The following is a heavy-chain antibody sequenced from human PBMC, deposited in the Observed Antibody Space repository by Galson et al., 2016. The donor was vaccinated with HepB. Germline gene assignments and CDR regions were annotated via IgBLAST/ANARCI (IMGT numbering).Heavy chain of an antibody. CDR1: GFTFNSYS. V-gene: IGHV3-48*04. CDR2: ISSSSGTS. Sequence: SLRLSCAASGFTFNSYSMNWVRQAPGEGLEWVAYISSSSGTSNYAASVKGRFTISRDNAKNSVFLQMSSLRAVDTALYYCASFGDWDYYGLDVWGKGTTVTVSS. D-gene: IGHD3-10*01. J-gene: IGHJ6*04. CDR3: ASFGDWDYYGLDV.